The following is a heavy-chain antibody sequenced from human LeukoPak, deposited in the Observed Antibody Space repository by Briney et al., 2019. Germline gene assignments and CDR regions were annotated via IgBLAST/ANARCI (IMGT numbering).Heavy chain of an antibody. J-gene: IGHJ4*01. CDR2: IRQIGSEK. CDR3: ARDGTAAGLYFDL. V-gene: IGHV3-7*01. Sequence: WGSLRLSCAVTGSPASISWPNWVRPTPRRAQGSVANIRQIGSEKTYVDYVKGQFTISRDNTKNSLSLQVNSLRVKDTAVYYCARDGTAAGLYFDLWGQGTLVTVSS. CDR1: GSPASISW. D-gene: IGHD6-13*01.